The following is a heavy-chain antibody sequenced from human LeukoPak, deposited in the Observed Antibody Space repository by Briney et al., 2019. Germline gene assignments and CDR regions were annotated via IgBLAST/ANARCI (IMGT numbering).Heavy chain of an antibody. CDR2: ISSSSSTI. CDR1: GFTFSSHS. J-gene: IGHJ4*02. CDR3: ARGAYYYED. V-gene: IGHV3-48*01. Sequence: GGSLRLSCAASGFTFSSHSMNWVRQAPGKGLEWVSYISSSSSTIYYADSVKGRFTISRDNAKSSLYLQMNSLRAEDTAVYYCARGAYYYEDWGQGTLVTVSS. D-gene: IGHD3-22*01.